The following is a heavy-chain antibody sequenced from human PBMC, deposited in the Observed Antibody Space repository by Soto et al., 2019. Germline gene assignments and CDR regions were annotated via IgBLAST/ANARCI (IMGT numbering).Heavy chain of an antibody. V-gene: IGHV4-30-4*01. CDR3: ARDVPLQLGMDV. CDR1: GGSISSGDYY. CDR2: TYYSGST. D-gene: IGHD5-18*01. Sequence: QVQLQESGPGLVKPSQTLSLTCTVSGGSISSGDYYWSWIRQPPGKGLEWIGYTYYSGSTYYNPSLKIRGTISVDTSKNQFSLKLSSVTGAETAVYYCARDVPLQLGMDVWGQGTTVTVSS. J-gene: IGHJ6*02.